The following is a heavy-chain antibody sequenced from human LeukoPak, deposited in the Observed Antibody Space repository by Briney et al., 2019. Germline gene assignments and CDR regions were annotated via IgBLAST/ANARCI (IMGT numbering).Heavy chain of an antibody. V-gene: IGHV3-30-3*01. CDR1: GFTFSSYA. J-gene: IGHJ4*02. D-gene: IGHD3-3*01. CDR3: ARDRVYYDFWSGYPDY. CDR2: ISYDGSNK. Sequence: GGSLRLSCAASGFTFSSYAMHWVRQAPGKGLEWVAVISYDGSNKYYADSVKGRFTISRDNSKNTLYLQMNSLRAEDTAVYYCARDRVYYDFWSGYPDYWGQGTLVTVSS.